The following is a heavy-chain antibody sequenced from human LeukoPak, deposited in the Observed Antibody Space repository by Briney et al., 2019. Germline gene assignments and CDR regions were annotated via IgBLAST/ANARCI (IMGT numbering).Heavy chain of an antibody. J-gene: IGHJ4*02. CDR3: AREKKTGRPLDY. CDR1: GGSISSSG. CDR2: ISSSSNYM. Sequence: KPSETLSLTCSVSGGSISSSGFYWGWIRQPPGKGLEWVSSISSSSNYMYYADSLKGRFTISRDNAKNSLYLQMNSLRAEDTAVYYCAREKKTGRPLDYWAREPWSPSPQ. D-gene: IGHD7-27*01. V-gene: IGHV3-21*01.